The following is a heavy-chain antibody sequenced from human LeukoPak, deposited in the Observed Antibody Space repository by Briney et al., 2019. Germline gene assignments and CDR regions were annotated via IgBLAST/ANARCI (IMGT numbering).Heavy chain of an antibody. J-gene: IGHJ3*02. CDR2: IYSGGST. Sequence: PGGSRRLSCAASGFTVSSNYMSWVRQAQGKGLEWVSVIYSGGSTYYADSVKGRFTISRDNSKNTLYLQMNSLRAEDTAVYYCARARTLAGARVYGFDMWGQGTMVIVSS. V-gene: IGHV3-66*01. CDR3: ARARTLAGARVYGFDM. D-gene: IGHD6-19*01. CDR1: GFTVSSNY.